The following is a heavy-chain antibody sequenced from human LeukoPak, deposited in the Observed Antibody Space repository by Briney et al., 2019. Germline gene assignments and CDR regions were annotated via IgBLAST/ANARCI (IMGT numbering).Heavy chain of an antibody. V-gene: IGHV3-30*04. J-gene: IGHJ4*02. Sequence: GRSLRLSCAASGFTFSSYAMHWVRQAPGKGLEWVAVISYDGSNKYYADSVKGRFTISRDNSKNTLYLQMNSLRAEDTAVYYSARGDYGDRGYFDYWGQGTLVTVSS. D-gene: IGHD4-17*01. CDR2: ISYDGSNK. CDR3: ARGDYGDRGYFDY. CDR1: GFTFSSYA.